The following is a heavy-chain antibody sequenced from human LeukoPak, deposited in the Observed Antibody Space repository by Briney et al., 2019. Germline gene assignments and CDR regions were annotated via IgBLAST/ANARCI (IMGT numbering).Heavy chain of an antibody. D-gene: IGHD6-19*01. CDR1: GYTFTGYY. Sequence: GASVKVSCKASGYTFTGYYMHWVRQAPGQGLERMGWINPNSGGTNYAQKFQGRVTMTRDTSISTAYMELSRLRSDDTAVYYCARAHRSTRIAVAGTLYWGQGTLVTVSS. J-gene: IGHJ4*02. CDR3: ARAHRSTRIAVAGTLY. CDR2: INPNSGGT. V-gene: IGHV1-2*02.